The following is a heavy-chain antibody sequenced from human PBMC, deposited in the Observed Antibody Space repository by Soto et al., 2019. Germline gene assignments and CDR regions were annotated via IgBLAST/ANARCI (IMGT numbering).Heavy chain of an antibody. J-gene: IGHJ4*02. CDR3: ERRIRHSSRGVDH. Sequence: QPPGKGLEWIGSIYYSESTYYNPSLKSRVTIFVDTSKNQVALKLSSGTAADTVVYYCERRIRHSSRGVDHRGQGTAVPVS. D-gene: IGHD6-19*01. V-gene: IGHV4-39*01. CDR2: IYYSEST.